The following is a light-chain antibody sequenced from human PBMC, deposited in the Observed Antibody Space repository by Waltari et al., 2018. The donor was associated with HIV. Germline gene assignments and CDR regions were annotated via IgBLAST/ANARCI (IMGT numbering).Light chain of an antibody. V-gene: IGLV6-57*03. J-gene: IGLJ3*02. CDR3: QSYDSSNWV. CDR1: SGSIASNY. CDR2: EDN. Sequence: FMLTQPHSVSESPGKTVTISCTRSSGSIASNYVQWYQQRPGSAPTTVIYEDNQRPSWVPDRFSGSIDSSSNSASLTISGLKTEDEADYYCQSYDSSNWVFGGGTKLTVL.